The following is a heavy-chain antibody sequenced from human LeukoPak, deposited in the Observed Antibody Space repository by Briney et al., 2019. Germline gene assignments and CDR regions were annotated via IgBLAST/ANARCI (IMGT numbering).Heavy chain of an antibody. D-gene: IGHD3-10*01. CDR2: MNPNSGNA. CDR3: ARDGSGTYWAYYNWFDP. CDR1: GYTFTSYD. Sequence: ASVKVSCKASGYTFTSYDINWVRQATGQGLGWMGWMNPNSGNAGYAQKFQGRVTMTRNTSISTAYMELSNLRPEDTAVYYCARDGSGTYWAYYNWFDPWGQGTLVTVSS. V-gene: IGHV1-8*01. J-gene: IGHJ5*02.